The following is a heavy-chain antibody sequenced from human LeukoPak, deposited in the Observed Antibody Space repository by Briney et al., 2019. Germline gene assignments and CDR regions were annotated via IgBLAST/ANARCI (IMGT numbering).Heavy chain of an antibody. Sequence: PSETLSLTCTVSGGSISGYYWSWIRQPPGKGLEWIAYISYTGDTKYNPSLKSRLTISVDTSKNQFSLKLSSVTDADTAVYYCAREYSSSSGRRAFDIWGQGTMVTVSS. V-gene: IGHV4-59*08. J-gene: IGHJ3*02. CDR1: GGSISGYY. D-gene: IGHD6-6*01. CDR3: AREYSSSSGRRAFDI. CDR2: ISYTGDT.